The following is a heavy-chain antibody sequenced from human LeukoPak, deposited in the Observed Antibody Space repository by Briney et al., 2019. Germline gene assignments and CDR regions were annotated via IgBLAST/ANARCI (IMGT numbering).Heavy chain of an antibody. Sequence: ASVKVSCKASGYTFTGYYMHWVRQAPGQGLEWIGWINPNSGGTNYAQKFQGRVTMTRDTSISTAYMELSRLRSDDTAVYYCARGDIYYYYMDVWGKGTTVTVSS. CDR2: INPNSGGT. V-gene: IGHV1-2*02. CDR3: ARGDIYYYYMDV. D-gene: IGHD3-9*01. CDR1: GYTFTGYY. J-gene: IGHJ6*03.